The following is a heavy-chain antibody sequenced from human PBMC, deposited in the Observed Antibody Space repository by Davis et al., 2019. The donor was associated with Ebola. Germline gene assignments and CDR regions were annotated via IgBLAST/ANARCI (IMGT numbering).Heavy chain of an antibody. CDR2: INPNSGGT. CDR1: GYTFTGYY. CDR3: ARNGVAAGTGFDS. V-gene: IGHV1-2*02. Sequence: ASVKVSCKAFGYTFTGYYMHWVRQAPGQGLEWMGGINPNSGGTNYAQKFQGRVTMTRDTSISTAFMELSRLRSDDTAVYYCARNGVAAGTGFDSWGQGTLVTVSS. D-gene: IGHD6-13*01. J-gene: IGHJ4*02.